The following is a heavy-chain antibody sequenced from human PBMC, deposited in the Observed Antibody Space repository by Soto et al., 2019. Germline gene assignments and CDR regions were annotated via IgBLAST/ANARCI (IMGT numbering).Heavy chain of an antibody. D-gene: IGHD3-10*01. Sequence: PSETLSLTCAVSGGSISSGGYSWSWIRQPPGKGLEWIGYIYHSGSTYYNPSLKSRVTISVDRSKNQFSLKLSSVTAADTAVYYCASSVWFGELLRSGYYYGMDVWGKGTTVTVSS. J-gene: IGHJ6*04. V-gene: IGHV4-30-2*01. CDR1: GGSISSGGYS. CDR2: IYHSGST. CDR3: ASSVWFGELLRSGYYYGMDV.